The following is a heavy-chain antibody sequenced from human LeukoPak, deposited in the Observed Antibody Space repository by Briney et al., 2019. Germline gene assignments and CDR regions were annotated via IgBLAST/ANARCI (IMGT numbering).Heavy chain of an antibody. CDR1: GFTFSSYW. J-gene: IGHJ4*02. CDR2: INFDGSST. Sequence: PGGSLRLSCAASGFTFSSYWMHWVRQAPGKGLVWVSRINFDGSSTTYADSVKGRFTISRDNAKNTLYLQMNSLRAEDTAVYYCARRGSSGWYDSFDYWGQGTLATVSS. D-gene: IGHD6-19*01. CDR3: ARRGSSGWYDSFDY. V-gene: IGHV3-74*01.